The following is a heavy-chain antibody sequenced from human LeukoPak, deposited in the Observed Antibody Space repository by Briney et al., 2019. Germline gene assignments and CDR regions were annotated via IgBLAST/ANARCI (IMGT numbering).Heavy chain of an antibody. CDR3: AKDPRVGSRVATPCH. V-gene: IGHV3-23*01. J-gene: IGHJ4*02. CDR2: ISGSGGST. D-gene: IGHD5-12*01. CDR1: GFTFTSYA. Sequence: PVRSLRLSCAASGFTFTSYAMSWVRQAPGKGLEWVSAISGSGGSTYYADSVKGRFTISRDNSNSTLFLQMNSLRAEDTAVYYCAKDPRVGSRVATPCHWGQGTLVTVSS.